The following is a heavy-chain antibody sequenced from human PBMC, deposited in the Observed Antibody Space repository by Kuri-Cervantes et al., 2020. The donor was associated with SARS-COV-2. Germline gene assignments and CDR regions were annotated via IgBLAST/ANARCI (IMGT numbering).Heavy chain of an antibody. J-gene: IGHJ3*02. D-gene: IGHD2-15*01. CDR1: GYTFTGYY. V-gene: IGHV1-2*04. Sequence: ASVKVSCKASGYTFTGYYMHWVRQAPGQGLEWMGWINPNSGGTNYAQKFQGWVTMTRDTSISTAYMELSRLRSDDTAVYYCARDHLGSSDYSRHDAFDIWGRGTVVTVSS. CDR3: ARDHLGSSDYSRHDAFDI. CDR2: INPNSGGT.